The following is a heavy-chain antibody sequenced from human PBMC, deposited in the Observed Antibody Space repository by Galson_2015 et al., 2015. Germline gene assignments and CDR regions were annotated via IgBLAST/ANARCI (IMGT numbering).Heavy chain of an antibody. Sequence: SCPASGYPFRLYSITWFLPSPGQGLEWMGGIIPIFGTANYAQKFQGRVTITADESTSTAYMELSSLRSEDTAVYYCARYSVETAKDDSFDIWGQGTLVTVSS. CDR2: IIPIFGTA. D-gene: IGHD5/OR15-5a*01. CDR1: GYPFRLYS. V-gene: IGHV1-69*01. J-gene: IGHJ3*02. CDR3: ARYSVETAKDDSFDI.